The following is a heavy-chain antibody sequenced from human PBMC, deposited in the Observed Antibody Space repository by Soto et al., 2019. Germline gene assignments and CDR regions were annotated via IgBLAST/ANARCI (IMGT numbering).Heavy chain of an antibody. D-gene: IGHD2-21*02. CDR2: ISLYHHST. V-gene: IGHV1-46*01. J-gene: IGHJ1*01. Sequence: ASVKVSCKTSGYPFTDYFIHWVRQAPGQGLEWMGIISLYHHSTSYAQKFQGRLTVTADTSTTTVYMGLSSLTSEDSAVYWCARELYSCGGDCPYYMEYWGQGTLVTVSS. CDR1: GYPFTDYF. CDR3: ARELYSCGGDCPYYMEY.